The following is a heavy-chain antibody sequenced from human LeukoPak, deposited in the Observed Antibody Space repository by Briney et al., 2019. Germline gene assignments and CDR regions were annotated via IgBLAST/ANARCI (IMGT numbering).Heavy chain of an antibody. CDR1: GYRFMDYW. CDR3: ARHGIRGCIGANCYTSFYYYGMDV. D-gene: IGHD2-2*02. J-gene: IGHJ6*02. Sequence: KNGESLKNSCKGAGYRFMDYWMVWVRPMPGKGPEWMGIIFPHDSDTKYSPSFQGQVTISVDKSISTAYVQWSSLEASDTAVYYCARHGIRGCIGANCYTSFYYYGMDVWGQGTTVTVSS. V-gene: IGHV5-51*01. CDR2: IFPHDSDT.